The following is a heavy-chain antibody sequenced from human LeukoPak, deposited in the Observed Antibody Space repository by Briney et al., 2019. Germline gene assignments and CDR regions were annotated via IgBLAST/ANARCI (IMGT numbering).Heavy chain of an antibody. CDR3: ARGVSYYDSSGYYNEYFQH. D-gene: IGHD3-22*01. V-gene: IGHV4-59*08. CDR1: GGSISSYY. CDR2: IYYRGRT. Sequence: PSETLSLTCTFSGGSISSYYGSWIRQPPGKGLEWIGYIYYRGRTNYNPSHKSRVTISVDTSKNQFSLKLSSVTAADTAVYYCARGVSYYDSSGYYNEYFQHWGQGTLVTVSS. J-gene: IGHJ1*01.